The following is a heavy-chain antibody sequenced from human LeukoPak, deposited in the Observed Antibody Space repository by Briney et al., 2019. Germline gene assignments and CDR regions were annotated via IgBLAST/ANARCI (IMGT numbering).Heavy chain of an antibody. D-gene: IGHD2-2*01. CDR2: INPHSGGT. Sequence: ASVKVSCKASGYTFTGSYMHWVRQAPGQGLEWMGWINPHSGGTNFAQKFQGRVTMTRDTSITTAHMELSRLTSDDTAMYYCAREIPCSSSSCLDYWGQGTLVTVSS. CDR3: AREIPCSSSSCLDY. V-gene: IGHV1-2*02. J-gene: IGHJ4*02. CDR1: GYTFTGSY.